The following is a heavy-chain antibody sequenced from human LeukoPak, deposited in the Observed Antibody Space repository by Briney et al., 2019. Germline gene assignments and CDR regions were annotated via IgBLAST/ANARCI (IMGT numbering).Heavy chain of an antibody. CDR3: ARDPGSSAFDY. CDR2: ISWNSGSI. D-gene: IGHD2-2*01. Sequence: GRSLRLSCAASGFTFDDYAMHWVRQAPGKGLEWVSGISWNSGSIGYADSVKGRFTISRDNAKNSLYLQMDSLRAEDTALYYCARDPGSSAFDYWGQGALVTVSS. J-gene: IGHJ4*02. V-gene: IGHV3-9*01. CDR1: GFTFDDYA.